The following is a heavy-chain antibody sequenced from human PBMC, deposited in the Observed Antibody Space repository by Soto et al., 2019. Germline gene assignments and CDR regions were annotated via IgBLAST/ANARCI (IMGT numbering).Heavy chain of an antibody. CDR1: GYTFTSYG. CDR3: WRSGGAGTSASYYMDV. J-gene: IGHJ6*03. Sequence: ASVKVSCKASGYTFTSYGISWVRQAPGQGLEWMGWISAYNGKTNYAQKLQGRVTMTTGTSTSTAYMELRSLRSDDTAVYYCWRSGGAGTSASYYMDVWGKGTTVTVSS. V-gene: IGHV1-18*01. CDR2: ISAYNGKT. D-gene: IGHD6-19*01.